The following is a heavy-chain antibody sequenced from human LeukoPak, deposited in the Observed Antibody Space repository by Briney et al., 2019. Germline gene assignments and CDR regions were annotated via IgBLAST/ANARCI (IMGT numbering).Heavy chain of an antibody. Sequence: GGSLRLSCAASGFTFSSYGMHWVRQAPGKGLEWVAFIRYDGSNKYYADSVKGRFTISRDNSKNTLYLQMNSLRAEDTAVYYCAKRGRVYVFWRGPMDVWGKGTTVTVSS. CDR2: IRYDGSNK. V-gene: IGHV3-30*02. D-gene: IGHD3-3*01. CDR1: GFTFSSYG. J-gene: IGHJ6*04. CDR3: AKRGRVYVFWRGPMDV.